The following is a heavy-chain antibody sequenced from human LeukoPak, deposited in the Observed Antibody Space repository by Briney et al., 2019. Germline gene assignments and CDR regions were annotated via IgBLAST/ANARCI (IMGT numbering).Heavy chain of an antibody. CDR2: ISSSGSTI. J-gene: IGHJ6*04. CDR1: GFTFDDYG. CDR3: AELGITMIGGV. Sequence: GGSLRLSCAASGFTFDDYGMGWVRQAPGKGLEWVSYISSSGSTIYYADSVKGRFTISRDNAENSLYLQMNSLRAEDTAVYYCAELGITMIGGVWGKGTTVTISS. D-gene: IGHD3-10*02. V-gene: IGHV3-48*03.